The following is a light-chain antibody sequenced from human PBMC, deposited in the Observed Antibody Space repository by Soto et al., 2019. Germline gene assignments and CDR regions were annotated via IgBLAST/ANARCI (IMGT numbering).Light chain of an antibody. Sequence: QSALTQPASVSGSPGQSITSSCTGTSSDVGSYNLVSWYQQHPGKAPKLMIYEVSKRPSGVSNRFSGSKSGNTASLTISGLQAEDEADYYCCSYEGSSTLVFGGGTKLTVL. CDR2: EVS. CDR1: SSDVGSYNL. CDR3: CSYEGSSTLV. J-gene: IGLJ2*01. V-gene: IGLV2-23*02.